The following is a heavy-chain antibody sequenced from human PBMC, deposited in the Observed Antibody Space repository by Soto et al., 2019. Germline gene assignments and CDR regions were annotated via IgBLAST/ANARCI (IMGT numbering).Heavy chain of an antibody. CDR1: GYTFTGYY. CDR2: INPNSGGT. Sequence: ASVQVSCKASGYTFTGYYMHWVRQAPGQGLEWMGWINPNSGGTNYAQKFQGWVTMTRDTSISTAYMELSRLRSDDTAVYYCARGKYSSSSVNWFDPWGQGTLVTVSS. V-gene: IGHV1-2*04. D-gene: IGHD6-6*01. J-gene: IGHJ5*02. CDR3: ARGKYSSSSVNWFDP.